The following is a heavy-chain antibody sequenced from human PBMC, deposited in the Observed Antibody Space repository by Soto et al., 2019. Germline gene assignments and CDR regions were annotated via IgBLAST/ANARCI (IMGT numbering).Heavy chain of an antibody. CDR3: AKGGQYYNGSPVDLDF. CDR2: INDSGDTT. Sequence: PGGSLSLSCTGSGFTFKDYGMNWVRPAPGKGLEWVSIINDSGDTTYYADSVKGRFTISRDNSKNTLYLQMNGLRAEDTAVYYCAKGGQYYNGSPVDLDFGGPGTLVTVS. J-gene: IGHJ4*02. CDR1: GFTFKDYG. D-gene: IGHD3-22*01. V-gene: IGHV3-23*01.